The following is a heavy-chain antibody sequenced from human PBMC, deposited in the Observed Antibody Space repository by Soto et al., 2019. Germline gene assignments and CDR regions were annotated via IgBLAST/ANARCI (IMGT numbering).Heavy chain of an antibody. V-gene: IGHV3-23*01. CDR1: GFTFSSYA. D-gene: IGHD2-2*01. Sequence: EPQLLESGGGLGHPGGSLRLSCAASGFTFSSYAMSWVRQAPGKGLEWVAAISGSGVSTYYADSVRGRSTISRDNSKKTGDLQMNSLRAEDTAVYYCAKFYCISTMCQAPAAKSTGGFEIWGQGTLVTASS. CDR3: AKFYCISTMCQAPAAKSTGGFEI. J-gene: IGHJ3*02. CDR2: ISGSGVST.